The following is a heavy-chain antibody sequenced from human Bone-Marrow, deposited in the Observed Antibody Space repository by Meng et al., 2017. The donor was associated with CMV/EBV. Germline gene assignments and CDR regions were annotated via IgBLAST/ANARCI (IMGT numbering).Heavy chain of an antibody. V-gene: IGHV3-23*01. Sequence: GEFLKNSCAASGFTFDDYGMSWVRQAPGKGLEWVSAIGTGGDTYYADSVKGRFTISRDNSKNTLYLQMNSLRAEDTAVYYCAKDEDVGATTGYFDYWGQGTLVTVSS. J-gene: IGHJ4*02. D-gene: IGHD1-26*01. CDR3: AKDEDVGATTGYFDY. CDR2: IGTGGDT. CDR1: GFTFDDYG.